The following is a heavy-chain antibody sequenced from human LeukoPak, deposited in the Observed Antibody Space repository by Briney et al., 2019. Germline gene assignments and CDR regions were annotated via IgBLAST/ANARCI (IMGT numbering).Heavy chain of an antibody. D-gene: IGHD3-16*01. CDR2: IQSDGSTT. J-gene: IGHJ3*02. Sequence: PGGSLRLSCAASGFTFSSYWMHWVRQTPGKGLVWVSGIQSDGSTTAYADFVKGRFTISRDNAKNTLFLQMNSLRAEGTAVYYCTDGMITGAFDIWGQGTMVTVSS. CDR1: GFTFSSYW. CDR3: TDGMITGAFDI. V-gene: IGHV3-74*03.